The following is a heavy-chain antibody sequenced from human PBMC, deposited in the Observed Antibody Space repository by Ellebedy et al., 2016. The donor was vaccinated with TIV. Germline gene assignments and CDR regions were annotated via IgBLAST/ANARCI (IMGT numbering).Heavy chain of an antibody. Sequence: ESLKISCDASGFTFSTYAMSWVRQAPGKGLEWVSGISGSGGSIYYADSVKGRFTISRDNSKNMLHLQMNSLKAEDTAVYYCAKGDSSWLFDVWGQGTLVTVSS. J-gene: IGHJ3*01. V-gene: IGHV3-23*01. CDR2: ISGSGGSI. CDR3: AKGDSSWLFDV. D-gene: IGHD6-13*01. CDR1: GFTFSTYA.